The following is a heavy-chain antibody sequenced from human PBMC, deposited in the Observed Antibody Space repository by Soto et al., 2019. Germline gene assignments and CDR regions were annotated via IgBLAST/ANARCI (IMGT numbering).Heavy chain of an antibody. CDR1: SGSISGSNW. J-gene: IGHJ3*02. V-gene: IGHV4-4*02. CDR2: IFHSWGT. D-gene: IGHD7-27*01. Sequence: QVQLQESGPGLVKPSGTLSLTCAVSSGSISGSNWWSWVRQPPGKGLEWIGEIFHSWGTSYNPSLKNPVTISVDKAKSQFSLRLSSVTAADTAVYYCAKRDPNCSLVFDIWGQGTMVIVSS. CDR3: AKRDPNCSLVFDI.